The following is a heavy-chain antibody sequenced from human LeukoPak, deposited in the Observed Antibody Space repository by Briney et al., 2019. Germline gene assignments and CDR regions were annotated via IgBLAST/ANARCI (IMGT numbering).Heavy chain of an antibody. V-gene: IGHV4-61*02. D-gene: IGHD6-13*01. CDR1: GGSIISGSYY. CDR3: ARDIGSTWYAVWFDP. J-gene: IGHJ5*02. CDR2: IYTSGAT. Sequence: PSETLSLTCTVSGGSIISGSYYWSWIRQPAGKGLERLGRIYTSGATNYNPSLKSRVTMSVDTSKNQFSLKLSSVTAADTAVYYCARDIGSTWYAVWFDPWGQGTLVTVSS.